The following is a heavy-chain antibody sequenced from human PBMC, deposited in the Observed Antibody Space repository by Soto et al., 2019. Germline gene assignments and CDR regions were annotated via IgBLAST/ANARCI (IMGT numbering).Heavy chain of an antibody. Sequence: EVQLVESGGGLVQPGGSLRLSCAASGFTFSSYWMHWVRQAPGKGLVWVSRINSDGSSTSYADSVKGRFTISRDNAKNTLYLQMNSLRAEDTAVYYCARDYCSGGSCYSNAFDIWGQGTMVTVSS. CDR3: ARDYCSGGSCYSNAFDI. V-gene: IGHV3-74*01. D-gene: IGHD2-15*01. J-gene: IGHJ3*02. CDR2: INSDGSST. CDR1: GFTFSSYW.